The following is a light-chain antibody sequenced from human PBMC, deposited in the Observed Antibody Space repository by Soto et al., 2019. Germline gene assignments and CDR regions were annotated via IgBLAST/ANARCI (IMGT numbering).Light chain of an antibody. J-gene: IGKJ1*01. Sequence: EIVLTQSPGTLSLSPGERATLSCRASQSVSSSYLAWYQQKPGQAPRLLIYRTSNRATGIPDRFSGSGSGTDFPLTISRLEPEDFAVYWCQQYDSSPRTFGQGTKVDIK. CDR1: QSVSSSY. CDR2: RTS. V-gene: IGKV3-20*01. CDR3: QQYDSSPRT.